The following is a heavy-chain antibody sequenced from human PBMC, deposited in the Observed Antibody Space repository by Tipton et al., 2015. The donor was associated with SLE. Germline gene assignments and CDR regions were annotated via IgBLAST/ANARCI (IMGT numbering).Heavy chain of an antibody. J-gene: IGHJ4*02. D-gene: IGHD6-19*01. V-gene: IGHV4-59*11. CDR2: IYYSGST. CDR3: ARSDREYRTGGWVPFDY. Sequence: TLSLICTVSGGSISSHYWSWIRQPPGKGLEWIGYIYYSGSTNYNPSLKSRVTISVDTSKNQFSLKLSSVTAADTAVYYCARSDREYRTGGWVPFDYWGQGTLVTVSS. CDR1: GGSISSHY.